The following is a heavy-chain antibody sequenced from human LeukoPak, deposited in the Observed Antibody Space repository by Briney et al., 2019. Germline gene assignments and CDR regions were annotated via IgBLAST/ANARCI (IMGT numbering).Heavy chain of an antibody. CDR1: GFTFTSHD. Sequence: GASVKVSCKASGFTFTSHDYNWVRQATGQGLEWMGWMNPNSGNTGYAQKFQGRVTITRDTSASTAYMELSSLRSEDTAVYYCAILSPYYYDSSGYYDLYAFDIWGQGTMVTVSS. D-gene: IGHD3-22*01. CDR2: MNPNSGNT. CDR3: AILSPYYYDSSGYYDLYAFDI. J-gene: IGHJ3*02. V-gene: IGHV1-8*01.